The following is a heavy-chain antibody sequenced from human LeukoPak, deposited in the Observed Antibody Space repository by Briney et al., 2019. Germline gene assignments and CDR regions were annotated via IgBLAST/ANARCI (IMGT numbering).Heavy chain of an antibody. CDR3: ARGSSGGSYLPYYFDS. CDR1: GYTFTSYD. V-gene: IGHV1-8*03. D-gene: IGHD1-26*01. J-gene: IGHJ4*02. CDR2: MNPNSGNT. Sequence: ASVKVSCKASGYTFTSYDINWVRQATGQGLEWMGWMNPNSGNTGYAQKFQGRVTITRNTSISTAYMELSSLRSEDTAVYYCARGSSGGSYLPYYFDSWGQGTLVTVSS.